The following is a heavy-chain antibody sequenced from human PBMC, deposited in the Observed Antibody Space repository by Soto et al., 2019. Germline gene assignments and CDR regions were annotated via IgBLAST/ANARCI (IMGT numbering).Heavy chain of an antibody. CDR1: GYSFTNYG. Sequence: QIQLVQSGDEVKKPGASVKVSCKASGYSFTNYGISWVRQAPGQGLECMGWISPYSGNTNHAQKFQGRVTLTTDTSTSTAYMELRSLISDDTAVYYCARDWSYPSGGIDYWGQGTLVTVSS. CDR2: ISPYSGNT. V-gene: IGHV1-18*01. CDR3: ARDWSYPSGGIDY. J-gene: IGHJ4*02. D-gene: IGHD6-25*01.